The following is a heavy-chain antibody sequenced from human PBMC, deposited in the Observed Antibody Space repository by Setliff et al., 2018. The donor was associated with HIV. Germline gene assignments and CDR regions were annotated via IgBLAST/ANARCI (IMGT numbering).Heavy chain of an antibody. CDR3: AKSTHMVRGVDGWFDP. V-gene: IGHV3-20*04. Sequence: PGGSLRLSCAASGFTFDDYGMNWVRQAPGKGLERVSGINWNGGNTIYADSVKGRFTISRDNAKNSLYLQMNSLRAEDTALYYCAKSTHMVRGVDGWFDPWGQGTLVTVSS. J-gene: IGHJ5*02. D-gene: IGHD3-10*01. CDR1: GFTFDDYG. CDR2: INWNGGNT.